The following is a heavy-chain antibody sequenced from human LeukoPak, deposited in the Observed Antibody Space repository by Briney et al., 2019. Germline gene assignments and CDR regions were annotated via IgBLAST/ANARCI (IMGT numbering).Heavy chain of an antibody. D-gene: IGHD3-22*01. CDR3: AGTDYDSSGYPLDY. J-gene: IGHJ4*02. Sequence: GRSLRLSCAASGFTFSSYGMHWVRQAPGKGLEWVAVISYDGSNKYYADSVKGRFTISRDNSKNTLYLQMNSLRAEDTAVYYCAGTDYDSSGYPLDYWGQGTLVTVSS. CDR2: ISYDGSNK. V-gene: IGHV3-30*03. CDR1: GFTFSSYG.